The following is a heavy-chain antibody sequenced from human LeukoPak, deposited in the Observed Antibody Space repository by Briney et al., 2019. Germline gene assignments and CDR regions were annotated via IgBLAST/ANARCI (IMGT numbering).Heavy chain of an antibody. J-gene: IGHJ6*03. CDR2: INPNSGGT. Sequence: GASVKVSCKASGYTFTGYYMHWVRQAPGQGLEWMGWINPNSGGTNYAQKFQGRVTMTRDTSISTAYMELSRLRSEDTAIYYCARAVRDGYIDYFYYMDVWGKGTTVTVSS. CDR3: ARAVRDGYIDYFYYMDV. CDR1: GYTFTGYY. D-gene: IGHD5-24*01. V-gene: IGHV1-2*02.